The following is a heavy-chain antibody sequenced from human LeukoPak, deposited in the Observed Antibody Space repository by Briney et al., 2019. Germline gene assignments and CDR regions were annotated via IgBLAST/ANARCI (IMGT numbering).Heavy chain of an antibody. J-gene: IGHJ4*02. V-gene: IGHV1-2*02. D-gene: IGHD3-10*01. CDR2: INPNSGGT. Sequence: ASVKDSCKASGYTFTGYYMHWVRPTPRQGLESLGWINPNSGGTNYAQKFQGRVTMTRDTSISTAYMELSRLRSDDTAVYYCARGPYRVRGVHYFDYWGQGTLVTVSS. CDR3: ARGPYRVRGVHYFDY. CDR1: GYTFTGYY.